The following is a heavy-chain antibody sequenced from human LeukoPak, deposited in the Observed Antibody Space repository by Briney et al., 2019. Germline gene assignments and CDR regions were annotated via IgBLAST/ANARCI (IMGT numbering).Heavy chain of an antibody. V-gene: IGHV3-48*01. J-gene: IGHJ4*02. Sequence: GGSLRLSCAASGFTFSSYSMNWVRQAPGKGLERVSYIGSSSSTIYYADSVKGRFTISRDNAKNSLYLHMNSLSAEDTAVYYCARDGGGYSSGWPYFDYWGQGTLVTVS. D-gene: IGHD6-19*01. CDR2: IGSSSSTI. CDR3: ARDGGGYSSGWPYFDY. CDR1: GFTFSSYS.